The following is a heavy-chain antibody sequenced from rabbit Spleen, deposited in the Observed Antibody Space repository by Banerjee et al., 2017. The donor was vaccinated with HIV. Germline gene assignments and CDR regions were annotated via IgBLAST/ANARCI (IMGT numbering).Heavy chain of an antibody. V-gene: IGHV1S40*01. CDR2: IYTGNGKT. J-gene: IGHJ4*01. CDR3: ARDTGSYDYIDVYFNL. D-gene: IGHD6-1*01. CDR1: GFSFSSSYD. Sequence: QSLEESGGDLVKPGASLTLICTASGFSFSSSYDMCWVRQAPGKGLEWIGCIYTGNGKTYYASWAKGRFTISKASSTTVTLQMTSLTAADTATYFCARDTGSYDYIDVYFNLWGPGTLVTVS.